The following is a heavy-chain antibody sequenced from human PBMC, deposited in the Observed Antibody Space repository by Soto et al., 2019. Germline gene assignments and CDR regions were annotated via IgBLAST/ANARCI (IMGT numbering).Heavy chain of an antibody. V-gene: IGHV3-48*01. CDR2: ISSSSSTI. CDR1: GFTFGRYS. D-gene: IGHD3-16*01. J-gene: IGHJ3*02. Sequence: EVQLVESGGGLVQPGGSLRLSCAAAGFTFGRYSMNWVRQAPGKGLEWVSYISSSSSTIYYADSVKGRFTISRDNAKNSLYLQMNSLRAEDSAVYFCASLTYNAFDIWGQGTMVTVSS. CDR3: ASLTYNAFDI.